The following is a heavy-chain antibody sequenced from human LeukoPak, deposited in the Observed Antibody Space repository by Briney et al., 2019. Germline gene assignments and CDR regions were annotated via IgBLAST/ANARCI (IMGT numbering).Heavy chain of an antibody. CDR3: ARGSGYCSRTSCYLYHFDS. V-gene: IGHV4-59*08. Sequence: SETLSLTCTVSGGSMESYYWSWIRQPPGKGLEWIGYMYYSGGTKYNPSLKSRVTISVDTSKNQFSLKLSSVTAADTAVYYCARGSGYCSRTSCYLYHFDSWGQGALVTVSS. D-gene: IGHD2-2*01. CDR1: GGSMESYY. CDR2: MYYSGGT. J-gene: IGHJ4*02.